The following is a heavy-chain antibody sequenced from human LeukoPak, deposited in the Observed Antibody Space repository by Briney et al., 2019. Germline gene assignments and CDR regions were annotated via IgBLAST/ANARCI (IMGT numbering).Heavy chain of an antibody. J-gene: IGHJ4*02. D-gene: IGHD6-13*01. CDR2: ISWNSGSI. Sequence: PGRSLRLSCAASGFTFDDYAMHWVRQAPGKGLEWVSGISWNSGSIGYADSVKGRFTISRDNAKNSLYLQMNSLRAEDTALYYSAKDPVRQQLRRGYFDYWGQGTLVTVSS. CDR1: GFTFDDYA. V-gene: IGHV3-9*01. CDR3: AKDPVRQQLRRGYFDY.